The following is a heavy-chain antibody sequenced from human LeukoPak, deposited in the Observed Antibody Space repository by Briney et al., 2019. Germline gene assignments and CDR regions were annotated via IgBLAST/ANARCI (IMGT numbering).Heavy chain of an antibody. CDR2: IYSGGRT. Sequence: TGGSLKLSCAASGFTLSHSAMSWVRQAPGKGLEWVSVIYSGGRTYYADSVKGRFTISRDNSKNTLYLQMNSLRAEDTAVYYCARVWYGSGSLYYYYYYMDVWGKGTTVTISS. D-gene: IGHD3-10*01. CDR3: ARVWYGSGSLYYYYYYMDV. CDR1: GFTLSHSA. V-gene: IGHV3-66*01. J-gene: IGHJ6*03.